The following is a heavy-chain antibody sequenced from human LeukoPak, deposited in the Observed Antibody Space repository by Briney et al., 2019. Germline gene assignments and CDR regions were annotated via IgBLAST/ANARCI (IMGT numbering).Heavy chain of an antibody. CDR2: IRGSGGST. D-gene: IGHD6-19*01. CDR1: GFTFSSYA. V-gene: IGHV3-23*01. J-gene: IGHJ4*02. Sequence: PGGSLRLSCAASGFTFSSYAMTWVRQAPGMGLEWVSGIRGSGGSTYYADSVKGRFTISRDNSKNTLYLQMNSLRVEDTALYYCARDQDSSGYPTNFAYWGQGTLVTVSS. CDR3: ARDQDSSGYPTNFAY.